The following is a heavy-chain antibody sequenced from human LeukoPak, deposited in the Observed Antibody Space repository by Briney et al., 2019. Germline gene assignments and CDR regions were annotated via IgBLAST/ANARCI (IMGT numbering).Heavy chain of an antibody. CDR1: GFTFSSYW. CDR3: ARGAYDYSFDY. Sequence: HAGGSLRLSCAASGFTFSSYWMHWVRHAPGKGLVWVSRTNTDGRSTSYADSVKGRFTISRDNAQNTLYLQMNSLRAEDTAVYYCARGAYDYSFDYWGQGTLVTVSS. J-gene: IGHJ4*02. D-gene: IGHD5-12*01. V-gene: IGHV3-74*01. CDR2: TNTDGRST.